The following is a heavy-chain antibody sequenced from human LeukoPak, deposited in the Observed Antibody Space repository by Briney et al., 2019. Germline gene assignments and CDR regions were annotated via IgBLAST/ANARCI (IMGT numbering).Heavy chain of an antibody. CDR1: GGSISSSNYY. Sequence: PSETLSLTCTVSGGSISSSNYYWGWIRQPPGKGLEWIGNMYFSGSTYYNPSLKSRVTISVDTSKNQFSLKLSSVTAADTAVYYCASGYCGGACQLGGVDMWGQGTMVTVSS. CDR3: ASGYCGGACQLGGVDM. D-gene: IGHD2-21*02. V-gene: IGHV4-39*07. J-gene: IGHJ3*02. CDR2: MYFSGST.